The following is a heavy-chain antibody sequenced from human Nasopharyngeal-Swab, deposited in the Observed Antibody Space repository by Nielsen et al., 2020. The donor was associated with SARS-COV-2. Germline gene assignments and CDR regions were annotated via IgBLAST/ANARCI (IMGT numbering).Heavy chain of an antibody. J-gene: IGHJ6*02. D-gene: IGHD6-13*01. V-gene: IGHV4-34*01. CDR2: INHSGST. CDR3: ARQRVAAAGHYYYYYGMDV. Sequence: GSLRLSCAVYGGSFSGYYWSWIRQPPGKGLEWIGEINHSGSTYYNPSLKSRVTISVDTSKNQFSLKLSSVTAADTAVYYCARQRVAAAGHYYYYYGMDVWGQGTTVTVSS. CDR1: GGSFSGYY.